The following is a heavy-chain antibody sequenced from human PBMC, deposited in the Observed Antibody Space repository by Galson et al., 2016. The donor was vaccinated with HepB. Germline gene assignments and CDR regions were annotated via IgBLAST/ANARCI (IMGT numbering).Heavy chain of an antibody. D-gene: IGHD6-6*01. CDR1: GYPFKTYG. J-gene: IGHJ6*02. Sequence: SVKVSCKASGYPFKTYGISWVRQAPGQGLEWMGWISPYSGNTNYAQNFQGRVTMTTDQSTSTAYMELRSLRSDDTAVYYCARKDGEAAQNYYYQYYGMDVWGPGTTVSVSS. CDR2: ISPYSGNT. V-gene: IGHV1-18*01. CDR3: ARKDGEAAQNYYYQYYGMDV.